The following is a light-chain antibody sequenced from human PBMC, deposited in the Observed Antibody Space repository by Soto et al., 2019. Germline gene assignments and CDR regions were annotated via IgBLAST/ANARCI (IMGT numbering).Light chain of an antibody. CDR2: DVT. V-gene: IGLV2-11*01. J-gene: IGLJ1*01. Sequence: QSVLTQPRSVSGSPGQSVTISCTGTSSDVGGYKNVSWFQQHPGKAPKVMIYDVTKRPSGVPDRFSGSKSGTTASLTISGLQPEDEADYYCCSYAGSYVFGTGTKVTVL. CDR1: SSDVGGYKN. CDR3: CSYAGSYV.